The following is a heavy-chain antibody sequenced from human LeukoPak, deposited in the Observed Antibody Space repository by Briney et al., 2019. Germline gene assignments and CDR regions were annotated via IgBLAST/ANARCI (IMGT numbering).Heavy chain of an antibody. CDR1: GFTFSNFA. V-gene: IGHV3-23*01. CDR3: ARDPNGDYIGAFDM. D-gene: IGHD4-17*01. Sequence: GGSLRLSCAASGFTFSNFAMSWVRQAPGKGLEWVSGITNDGGTYYADSVKGRFTISGDNSQNTLYVQMNSLRAEDTAVYYCARDPNGDYIGAFDMWGPGTMVTVSS. CDR2: ITNDGGT. J-gene: IGHJ3*02.